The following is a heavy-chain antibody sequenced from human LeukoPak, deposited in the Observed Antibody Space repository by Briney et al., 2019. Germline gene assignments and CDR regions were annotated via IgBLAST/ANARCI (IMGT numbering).Heavy chain of an antibody. V-gene: IGHV1-46*01. J-gene: IGHJ5*02. CDR2: INPSGGST. D-gene: IGHD6-19*01. CDR3: ARAVAGTGWFDP. Sequence: ASVKVSCKASGYTFTNYYMNWVRQAPGQGLEWMGIINPSGGSTSYAQKFQGRVTVTRDTSTSTVYMELSSLRSEDTAMYYCARAVAGTGWFDPWGQGTLVTVSS. CDR1: GYTFTNYY.